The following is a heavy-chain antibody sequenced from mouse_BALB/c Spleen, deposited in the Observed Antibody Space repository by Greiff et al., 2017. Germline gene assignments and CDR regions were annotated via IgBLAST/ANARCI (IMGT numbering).Heavy chain of an antibody. CDR3: NAGSSGLAWFAY. Sequence: VHVKQSGAELVRSGASVKLSCTASGFNIKDYYMHWVKQRPEQGLEWIGWIDPENGDTEYAPKFQGKATMTADTSSNTAYLQLSSLTSEDTAVYYCNAGSSGLAWFAYWGQGTLVTVSA. J-gene: IGHJ3*01. CDR2: IDPENGDT. D-gene: IGHD3-1*01. V-gene: IGHV14-4*02. CDR1: GFNIKDYY.